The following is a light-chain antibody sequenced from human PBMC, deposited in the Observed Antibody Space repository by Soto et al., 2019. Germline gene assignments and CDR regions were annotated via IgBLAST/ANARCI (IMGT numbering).Light chain of an antibody. CDR2: EVS. CDR3: SSYAGSNIVV. V-gene: IGLV2-8*01. J-gene: IGLJ2*01. Sequence: QSALTQPPSASGSPGQSVTISCTGTSSDDGGYTFVSWYQQHPGKAPKLMIYEVSERPSGVPARFSGSKSGNTASLTVSGLQAEYEADYYCSSYAGSNIVVFGGGTKLTVL. CDR1: SSDDGGYTF.